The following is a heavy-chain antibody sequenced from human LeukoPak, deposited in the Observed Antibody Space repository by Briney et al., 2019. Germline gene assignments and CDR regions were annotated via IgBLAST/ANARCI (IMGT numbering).Heavy chain of an antibody. Sequence: KPSETLSLTCSVSGGSISSYYWSWIRQPPGKGLEWIGYIFHSGSPNHNPSLKSRVTISVDTSKNQSSLKLSSVTAADTAVYYCGRHGGATMVRGVFVDGFDIWGQGTTVTVSS. CDR1: GGSISSYY. CDR3: GRHGGATMVRGVFVDGFDI. CDR2: IFHSGSP. V-gene: IGHV4-59*08. J-gene: IGHJ3*02. D-gene: IGHD3-10*01.